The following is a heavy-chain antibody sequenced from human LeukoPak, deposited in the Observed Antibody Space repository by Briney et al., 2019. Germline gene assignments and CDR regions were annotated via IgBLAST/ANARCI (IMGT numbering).Heavy chain of an antibody. Sequence: PLETLSLTCSVSGGSISSGSYYWTWIRQPAGKGLEWIGRIYTSGSTNYNPSLKSRVTISVDTSKNQFSLKLSSVTAADTAVYYCARAAKDTSAGRETFDYWGQGTLVTVSS. CDR2: IYTSGST. V-gene: IGHV4-61*02. CDR3: ARAAKDTSAGRETFDY. CDR1: GGSISSGSYY. J-gene: IGHJ4*02. D-gene: IGHD5-18*01.